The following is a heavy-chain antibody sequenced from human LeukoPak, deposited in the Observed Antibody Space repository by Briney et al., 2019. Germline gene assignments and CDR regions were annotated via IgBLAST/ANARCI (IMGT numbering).Heavy chain of an antibody. D-gene: IGHD2-8*01. CDR1: GGSISSGSYY. V-gene: IGHV4-61*02. Sequence: SETLSLTCTVSGGSISSGSYYWSWIRQPAGKGLEWIGRIYTSGSTNYNPSLKSRVTISVDTSKNQFSLKLSSVTAADTAVYYRARDIGFVVLMVYPAFDIWGQGTMVTVSS. CDR2: IYTSGST. J-gene: IGHJ3*02. CDR3: ARDIGFVVLMVYPAFDI.